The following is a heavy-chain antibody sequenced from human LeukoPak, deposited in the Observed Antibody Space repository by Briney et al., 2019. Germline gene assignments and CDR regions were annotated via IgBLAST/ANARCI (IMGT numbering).Heavy chain of an antibody. CDR1: GGTFSSYA. CDR3: ASVGATDYYGMDV. Sequence: ASVKVSCKASGGTFSSYAISWVRQAPGQGLECVGGIIPIFGTANYAQKFQGRVTITADESTSTAYMELSSLRSEDTAVYYCASVGATDYYGMDVWGQGTTVTVSS. V-gene: IGHV1-69*13. CDR2: IIPIFGTA. D-gene: IGHD1-26*01. J-gene: IGHJ6*02.